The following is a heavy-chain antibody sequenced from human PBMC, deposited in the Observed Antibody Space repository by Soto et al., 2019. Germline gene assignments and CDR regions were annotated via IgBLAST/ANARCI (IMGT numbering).Heavy chain of an antibody. CDR2: IYSGGST. Sequence: GGSLRLSCAASGFTVSSNYMSWVRQAPGKGLEWVSVIYSGGSTYYADSVKGRFTISRDNSKNTLYLQMNSLRAEDTAVYYCARDPHSSGYYGYWGQGTLVTVSS. CDR1: GFTVSSNY. D-gene: IGHD3-22*01. CDR3: ARDPHSSGYYGY. J-gene: IGHJ4*02. V-gene: IGHV3-66*01.